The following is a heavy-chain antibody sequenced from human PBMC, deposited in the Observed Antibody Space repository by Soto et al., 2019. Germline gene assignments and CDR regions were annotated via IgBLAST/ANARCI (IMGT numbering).Heavy chain of an antibody. D-gene: IGHD5-12*01. Sequence: GGSLRLSCAASGFTFDDYAMHWVRQAPGKGLEWVSGISWNSGSIGYADSVKGRFTISRDNAKNSLYLQMNSLRVEDTALYYCAKDMRGYMGTFDYWGQGTLVTVSS. CDR2: ISWNSGSI. J-gene: IGHJ4*02. V-gene: IGHV3-9*01. CDR3: AKDMRGYMGTFDY. CDR1: GFTFDDYA.